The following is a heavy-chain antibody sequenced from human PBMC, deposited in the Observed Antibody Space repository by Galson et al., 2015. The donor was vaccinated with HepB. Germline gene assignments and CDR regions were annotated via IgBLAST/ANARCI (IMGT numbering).Heavy chain of an antibody. CDR1: GFTFNSYS. CDR2: ISSGSVAI. V-gene: IGHV3-48*01. J-gene: IGHJ6*02. CDR3: ARDLQYCSGGSCHAFRPFGMDI. D-gene: IGHD2-15*01. Sequence: SLRLSCAASGFTFNSYSFHWVRQAPGKGLEWVSYISSGSVAIHYADSVKGRISISRDNAKNSLYLQMNSLRAEDTAVYYCARDLQYCSGGSCHAFRPFGMDIWGQGTTVTVSS.